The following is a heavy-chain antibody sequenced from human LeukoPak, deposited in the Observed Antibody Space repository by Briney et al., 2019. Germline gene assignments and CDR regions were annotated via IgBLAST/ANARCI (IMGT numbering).Heavy chain of an antibody. CDR3: ARVPAETGA. CDR2: ISSSSRYI. Sequence: AGGSLTLSWAASGFTVSTNSMNWVRQAPGKGLEWGSSISSSSRYIYYADSVKGPFTISRDNAKNSPYLEMNSLRAGDTAVYYCARVPAETGAWGQGTLVTVSS. D-gene: IGHD2-2*01. CDR1: GFTVSTNS. V-gene: IGHV3-21*01. J-gene: IGHJ5*02.